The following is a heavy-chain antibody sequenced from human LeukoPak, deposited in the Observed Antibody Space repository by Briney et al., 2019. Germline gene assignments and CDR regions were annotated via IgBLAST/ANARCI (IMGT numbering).Heavy chain of an antibody. CDR3: ARDLSGSYAFDI. J-gene: IGHJ3*02. CDR2: INPNSGGT. V-gene: IGHV1-2*02. CDR1: GYTFTGYY. Sequence: ASVKVSCKASGYTFTGYYMHWVRQAPGQGLEWMGWINPNSGGTNYAQKFQGRVTMTRDTSISAAYMELSRQRSDDTAVYYCARDLSGSYAFDIWGQGTMVTVSS. D-gene: IGHD1-26*01.